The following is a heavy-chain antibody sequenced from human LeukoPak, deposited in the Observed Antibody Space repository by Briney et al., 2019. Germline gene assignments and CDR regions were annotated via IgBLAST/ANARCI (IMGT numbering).Heavy chain of an antibody. CDR1: GGSISSYY. Sequence: SETLSLTCTVSGGSISSYYWSWIRQPPGKGLEWIGYIYYSGSTNYNPSLKSRVTISVDTSKNQFSLKLSSVTAADTAVYYYARDNWGWGYFDYWGQGTLVTVSS. CDR3: ARDNWGWGYFDY. D-gene: IGHD7-27*01. J-gene: IGHJ4*02. V-gene: IGHV4-59*01. CDR2: IYYSGST.